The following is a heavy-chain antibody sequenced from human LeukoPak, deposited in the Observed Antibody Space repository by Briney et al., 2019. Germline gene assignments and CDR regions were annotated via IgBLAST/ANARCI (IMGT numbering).Heavy chain of an antibody. D-gene: IGHD6-19*01. Sequence: SVKVSCKASGGTFSIYAISWVRQAPGQGLEWMGGIIPIFGTANYAQKFQGRVTITADESTSTAYMELSSLRSEDTAVYYCARDPYSSGRGYFDYWGQGTLVTVSS. V-gene: IGHV1-69*13. CDR2: IIPIFGTA. J-gene: IGHJ4*02. CDR1: GGTFSIYA. CDR3: ARDPYSSGRGYFDY.